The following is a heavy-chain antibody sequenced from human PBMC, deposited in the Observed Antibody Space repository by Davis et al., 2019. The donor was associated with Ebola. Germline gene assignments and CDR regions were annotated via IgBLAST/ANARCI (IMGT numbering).Heavy chain of an antibody. Sequence: SVTVSCKASGGTFRSYAISWVRQAHGQGLEWMAGIIPIFGTANYAQKFQGRVTITADESTSTAYMELSSLRSEDTAVYYCAREKERALDYWGQGTLVTVSS. CDR1: GGTFRSYA. V-gene: IGHV1-69*13. J-gene: IGHJ4*02. CDR3: AREKERALDY. CDR2: IIPIFGTA.